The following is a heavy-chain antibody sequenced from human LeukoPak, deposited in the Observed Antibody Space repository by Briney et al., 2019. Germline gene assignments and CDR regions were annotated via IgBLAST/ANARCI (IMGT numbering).Heavy chain of an antibody. CDR3: ARASQSYSSSWFFDY. V-gene: IGHV1-46*01. Sequence: ASVKVSCKASGYTFTSYGISWVRQAPGQGLEWLGIINPSGGSTSYAQKFQGRVTMTRDMSTSTVYMELSSLRSEDTAVYYCARASQSYSSSWFFDYWGQGTLVTVSS. D-gene: IGHD6-13*01. J-gene: IGHJ4*02. CDR2: INPSGGST. CDR1: GYTFTSYG.